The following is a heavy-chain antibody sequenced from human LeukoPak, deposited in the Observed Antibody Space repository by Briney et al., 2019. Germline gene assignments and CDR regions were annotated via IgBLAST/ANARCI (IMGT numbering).Heavy chain of an antibody. D-gene: IGHD1-20*01. J-gene: IGHJ6*02. Sequence: GGSLRLSCAASGFTFSSYGMHWVRQAPGKGLEWVAVISYDGSNKYYADSVKGRFTISRDNSENTLYLQMNSLRAEDTAVYYCAKDNFQPYYYYYGMDVWGQGTTVTVSS. CDR3: AKDNFQPYYYYYGMDV. CDR2: ISYDGSNK. V-gene: IGHV3-30*18. CDR1: GFTFSSYG.